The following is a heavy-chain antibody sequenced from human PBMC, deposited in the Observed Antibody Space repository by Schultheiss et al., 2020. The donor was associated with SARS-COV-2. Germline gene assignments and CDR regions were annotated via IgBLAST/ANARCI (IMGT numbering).Heavy chain of an antibody. V-gene: IGHV4-59*01. CDR3: ARGGSGSYHTPFDY. Sequence: SQTLSLTCTVSGGSISSYYWSWIRQPPGKGLEWIGEIYHSGSTNYNPSLKSRVTISVDTSKNQFSLILSSVTAADTAVYFCARGGSGSYHTPFDYWGQGTLVTVSS. CDR2: IYHSGST. D-gene: IGHD1-26*01. CDR1: GGSISSYY. J-gene: IGHJ4*02.